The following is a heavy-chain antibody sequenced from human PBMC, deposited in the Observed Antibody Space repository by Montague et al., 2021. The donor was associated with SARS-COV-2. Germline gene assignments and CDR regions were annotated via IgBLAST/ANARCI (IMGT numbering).Heavy chain of an antibody. J-gene: IGHJ4*02. CDR1: GGSFSGYD. CDR3: ARRGSSVWGVTVSAELDY. D-gene: IGHD3-10*01. Sequence: SETLSLTCAVYGGSFSGYDWSWIRQPPEKGLEWIGEINQSGRTNNNPSLKSRVIISVDTSKNQFSLKLSPVTAADTAVYYCARRGSSVWGVTVSAELDYWGQGILVIVSS. V-gene: IGHV4-34*01. CDR2: INQSGRT.